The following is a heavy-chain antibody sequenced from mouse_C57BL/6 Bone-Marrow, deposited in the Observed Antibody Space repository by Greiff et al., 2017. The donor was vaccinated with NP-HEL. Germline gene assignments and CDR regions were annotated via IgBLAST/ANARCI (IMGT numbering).Heavy chain of an antibody. V-gene: IGHV1-20*01. CDR3: ARGDYYGSSHYYAMDY. CDR1: GYSFTGYF. J-gene: IGHJ4*01. D-gene: IGHD1-1*01. Sequence: EVQLQQSGPELVKPGDSVKISCKASGYSFTGYFMNWVKQSHGKRLEWIGRINPYNGDTFYNQKFKGKATLTVDKSSSTAHMELRSLTSEDSAVYYCARGDYYGSSHYYAMDYWGQGTSVTVSS. CDR2: INPYNGDT.